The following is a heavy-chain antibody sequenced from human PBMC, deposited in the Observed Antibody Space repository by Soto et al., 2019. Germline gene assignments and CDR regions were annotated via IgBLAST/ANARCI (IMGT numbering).Heavy chain of an antibody. CDR2: INHGGSA. CDR3: ARYSSSWSKYVQN. Sequence: VQLQQWGAGLLKTSETLSLTCAVYGGSLSGYYLSWIRQTPGKRLEWVGDINHGGSANYNTSLKSRVTFSLDQSKNQSYLKLSSVIAADTAVYYCARYSSSWSKYVQNWGRGTLVTVSS. J-gene: IGHJ1*01. CDR1: GGSLSGYY. D-gene: IGHD6-13*01. V-gene: IGHV4-34*01.